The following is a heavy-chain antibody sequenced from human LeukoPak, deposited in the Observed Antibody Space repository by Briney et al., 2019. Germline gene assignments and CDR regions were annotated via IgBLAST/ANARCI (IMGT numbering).Heavy chain of an antibody. J-gene: IGHJ4*02. D-gene: IGHD3-22*01. CDR3: ARDGYPGGDY. V-gene: IGHV3-48*02. CDR2: IRSSSNII. Sequence: GGSLRLSCAASGFTFNIYHMNWVRQAPGKGLEWVSYIRSSSNIIYYADSVKGRFTISRDNTKNSLYLQMNSLRDEDTAVYYCARDGYPGGDYWGQGTLVTVSS. CDR1: GFTFNIYH.